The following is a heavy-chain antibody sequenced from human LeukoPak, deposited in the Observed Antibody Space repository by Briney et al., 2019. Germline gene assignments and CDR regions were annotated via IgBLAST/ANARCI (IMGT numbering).Heavy chain of an antibody. CDR3: ARELLDYYYMDV. Sequence: GGSLRLSCAASGFIFSSYSMNWVRQAPGKGLEWVSSISSSSSYIYYADSVKGRFTISRDNAKNSLYLQMNSLRAEDTAVYYCARELLDYYYMDVWGKGTTVTVSS. D-gene: IGHD2-15*01. CDR2: ISSSSSYI. J-gene: IGHJ6*03. V-gene: IGHV3-21*01. CDR1: GFIFSSYS.